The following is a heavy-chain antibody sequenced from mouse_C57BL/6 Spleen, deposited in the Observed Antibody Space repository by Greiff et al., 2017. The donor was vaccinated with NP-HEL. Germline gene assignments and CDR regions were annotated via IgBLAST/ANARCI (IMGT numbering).Heavy chain of an antibody. Sequence: QVQLKESGAELVRPGASVTLSCKASGYTFTDYEMHWVKQTPVHGLEWIGAIDPETGGTAYNQKFKGKAILTADKSSSTAYMELRSLTSEDSAVYYCTREGYYGNYVGFYFDYWGQGTTLTVSS. CDR3: TREGYYGNYVGFYFDY. J-gene: IGHJ2*01. D-gene: IGHD2-1*01. V-gene: IGHV1-15*01. CDR2: IDPETGGT. CDR1: GYTFTDYE.